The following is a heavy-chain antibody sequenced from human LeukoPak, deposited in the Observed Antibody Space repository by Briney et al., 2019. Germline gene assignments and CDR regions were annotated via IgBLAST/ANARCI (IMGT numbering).Heavy chain of an antibody. CDR1: GFTFSSNS. Sequence: GGSLRHSCAASGFTFSSNSMTWVRQTPGKGLEWVSGISGSGDSTFYADSVKGRFTISRDNSRNTLYLQMSSLRPEDTAVYYCTKWSGFGDDWGQGTLVTVSS. D-gene: IGHD3-10*01. V-gene: IGHV3-23*01. CDR3: TKWSGFGDD. CDR2: ISGSGDST. J-gene: IGHJ4*02.